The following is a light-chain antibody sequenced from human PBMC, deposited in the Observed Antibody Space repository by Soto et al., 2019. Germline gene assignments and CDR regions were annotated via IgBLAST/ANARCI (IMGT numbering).Light chain of an antibody. V-gene: IGKV1-5*03. CDR1: QTISTL. CDR3: QQYSTYPWT. CDR2: KAS. Sequence: DIQMTQSPSTLFASVGDRVTITCRASQTISTLLAWYQLRPGKAPNLLIYKASSLESGVPSRFSGSGSGTEFTLTISSLQPDDFATYFCQQYSTYPWTFGQGTKVEVK. J-gene: IGKJ1*01.